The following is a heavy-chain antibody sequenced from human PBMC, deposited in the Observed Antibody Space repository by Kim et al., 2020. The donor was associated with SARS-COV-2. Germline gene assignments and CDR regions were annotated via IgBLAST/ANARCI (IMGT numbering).Heavy chain of an antibody. CDR3: SRDDSGTYYPYYFDY. V-gene: IGHV3-49*04. CDR2: IRTKAYGETT. J-gene: IGHJ4*02. D-gene: IGHD1-26*01. Sequence: GGSLRLSCTASGFTFGDFAMSWVRQAPGKGLEWVGFIRTKAYGETTEYAASVKCRFTISRDDSKSIAYLQMNSLKIEDTAVYFCSRDDSGTYYPYYFDYWGQGTLVTVSS. CDR1: GFTFGDFA.